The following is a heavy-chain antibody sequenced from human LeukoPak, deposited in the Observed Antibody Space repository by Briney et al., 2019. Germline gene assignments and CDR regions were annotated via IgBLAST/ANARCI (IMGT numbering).Heavy chain of an antibody. Sequence: QPGGSLRLSCAASGFTFTNFWMHWVRQTPGKGLVWVSRINGVGRSTTYADSVKGRFTISRDNAKNTLYLQMNSLRAEDTGVYYCARVPVSGYSWFDPWGQGTLVTVSS. CDR2: INGVGRST. V-gene: IGHV3-74*03. D-gene: IGHD3-9*01. J-gene: IGHJ5*02. CDR3: ARVPVSGYSWFDP. CDR1: GFTFTNFW.